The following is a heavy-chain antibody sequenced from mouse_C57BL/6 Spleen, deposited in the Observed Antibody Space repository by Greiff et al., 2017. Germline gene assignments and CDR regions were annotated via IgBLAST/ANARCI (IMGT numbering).Heavy chain of an antibody. CDR1: GYTFTSYW. Sequence: QVQLKQPGAELVKPGASVKLSCKASGYTFTSYWMHWVKQRPGRGLEWIGRIDPNSGGTKYNEKFKSKATLTVDKPSSTAYMQLSSLTSEDSAVYYCARTATVVATYWYFDVWGTGTTVTVSS. V-gene: IGHV1-72*01. J-gene: IGHJ1*03. CDR3: ARTATVVATYWYFDV. D-gene: IGHD1-1*01. CDR2: IDPNSGGT.